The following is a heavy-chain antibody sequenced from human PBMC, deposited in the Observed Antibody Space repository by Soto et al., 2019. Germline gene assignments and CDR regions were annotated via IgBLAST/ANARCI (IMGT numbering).Heavy chain of an antibody. CDR3: ARQGKQWLDESYYYYFGMDV. D-gene: IGHD6-19*01. CDR1: GYSFTSYW. CDR2: IDPSDSYT. V-gene: IGHV5-10-1*01. J-gene: IGHJ6*02. Sequence: HGESLKISCKGSGYSFTSYWISWVRQMPGKGLEWMGRIDPSDSYTNYSPSFQGHVTISADKSISTAYLQWSSLKASDTAMYYCARQGKQWLDESYYYYFGMDVWGQGTTVTVSS.